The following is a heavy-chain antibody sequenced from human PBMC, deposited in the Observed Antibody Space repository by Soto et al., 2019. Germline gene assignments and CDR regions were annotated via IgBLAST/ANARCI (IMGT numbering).Heavy chain of an antibody. CDR1: GGSFSGYY. J-gene: IGHJ5*02. V-gene: IGHV4-34*01. D-gene: IGHD6-19*01. Sequence: QVQLQQWGAGLLKPSETLSLTCAVYGGSFSGYYWSWIRQPPGKGLEWIGEINHSGSTNYNPSLKSRVTISVDTSKNQFSLKLSSGTAADTAVYYCARRGRVAVAGTTRGNWFDPWGQGTLVTVSS. CDR2: INHSGST. CDR3: ARRGRVAVAGTTRGNWFDP.